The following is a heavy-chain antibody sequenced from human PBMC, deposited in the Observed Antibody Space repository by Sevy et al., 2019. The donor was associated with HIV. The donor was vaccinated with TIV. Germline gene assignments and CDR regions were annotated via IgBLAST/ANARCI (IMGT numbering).Heavy chain of an antibody. CDR1: GFTFSKYS. CDR3: AREGCTKPHDY. D-gene: IGHD2-8*01. V-gene: IGHV3-23*01. CDR2: FSFGCGKI. Sequence: GGSLRLSCSASGFTFSKYSMSWIRQTPGKGLEWVSTFSFGCGKINYADSVKGRFTISRYDSRNTFYLQMNSLRAEETAIYYRAREGCTKPHDYWGQGTVVTVSS. J-gene: IGHJ4*02.